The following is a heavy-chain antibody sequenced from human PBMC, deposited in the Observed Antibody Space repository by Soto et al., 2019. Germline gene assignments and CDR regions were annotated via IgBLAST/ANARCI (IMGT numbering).Heavy chain of an antibody. D-gene: IGHD2-2*01. J-gene: IGHJ6*02. Sequence: ASVKVSCKASGYTFTSYDINWVRQATGQGLEWMGWMNPNSGNTGYAQKFQGRVTMTRNTSISTAYMELSSLRSEGTAVYYCARRGLSSCHGHYAMDVWGQGTTVTVS. CDR2: MNPNSGNT. CDR3: ARRGLSSCHGHYAMDV. CDR1: GYTFTSYD. V-gene: IGHV1-8*01.